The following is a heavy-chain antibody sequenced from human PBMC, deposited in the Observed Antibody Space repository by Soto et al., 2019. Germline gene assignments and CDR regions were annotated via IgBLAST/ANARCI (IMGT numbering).Heavy chain of an antibody. D-gene: IGHD3-3*01. CDR3: AKEFTIFGVVTPVLNY. V-gene: IGHV3-30*18. Sequence: QVQLVESGGGVVQPGRSLRLSCAASGFTFSSYGMHWVRQAPGKGLEWVAAISYDGSNKYYADSVKGRFTISRDNSKNTLYLQMNSLRAEDTAVYYCAKEFTIFGVVTPVLNYWGQGTLVTVSS. CDR2: ISYDGSNK. CDR1: GFTFSSYG. J-gene: IGHJ4*02.